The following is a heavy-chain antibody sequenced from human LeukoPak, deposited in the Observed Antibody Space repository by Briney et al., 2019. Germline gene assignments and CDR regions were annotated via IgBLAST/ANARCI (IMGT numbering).Heavy chain of an antibody. Sequence: SETLSLTCTVSGGSISSYYWSWIRHPPGKGLEWIGYIYYSGTTNYNPSLKSRVSMSVDTSKNQFSLKLSSVTAADTAVYYCARGLPYCGGDCYSPWGQGTLATVSS. J-gene: IGHJ5*02. CDR1: GGSISSYY. V-gene: IGHV4-59*01. D-gene: IGHD2-21*02. CDR3: ARGLPYCGGDCYSP. CDR2: IYYSGTT.